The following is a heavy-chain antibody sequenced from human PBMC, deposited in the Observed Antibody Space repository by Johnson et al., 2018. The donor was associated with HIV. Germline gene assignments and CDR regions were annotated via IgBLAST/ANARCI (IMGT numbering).Heavy chain of an antibody. CDR1: GFTFSSYG. V-gene: IGHV3-23*04. D-gene: IGHD3-10*01. J-gene: IGHJ3*02. CDR2: ISGSGGST. CDR3: AKEMEGYYGSGKGDAFDI. Sequence: MLLVESGGGVVQPGRSLRLSCAASGFTFSSYGMHWVRQAPGKGLEWVSGISGSGGSTYYADSVKGRFTISRDNSKNTLYLQMNSLRAEDTAVYYCAKEMEGYYGSGKGDAFDIWGQGTMVTVSS.